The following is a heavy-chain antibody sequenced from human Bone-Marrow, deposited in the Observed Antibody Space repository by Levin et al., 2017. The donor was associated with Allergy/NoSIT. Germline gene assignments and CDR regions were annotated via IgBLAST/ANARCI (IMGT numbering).Heavy chain of an antibody. CDR1: GYTFTGYY. Sequence: ASVKVSCKASGYTFTGYYLHWVRQAPGQGLEWMGWINPDSGSTSYAQDFQGRVTMTRDTSISTAYMELNSLRSDDTAVYYCAREGGAGRSRVYWFDPCGQGTLVTVSS. V-gene: IGHV1-2*02. CDR2: INPDSGST. D-gene: IGHD2-8*01. J-gene: IGHJ5*02. CDR3: AREGGAGRSRVYWFDP.